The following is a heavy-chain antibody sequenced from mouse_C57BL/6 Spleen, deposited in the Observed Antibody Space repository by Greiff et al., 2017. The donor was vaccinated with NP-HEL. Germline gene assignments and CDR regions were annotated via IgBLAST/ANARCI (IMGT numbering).Heavy chain of an antibody. CDR1: GYSITSGYY. CDR2: ISYDGSN. J-gene: IGHJ1*03. Sequence: EVQLQESGPGLVKPSQSLSLTCSVTGYSITSGYYWNWIRQFPGNKLEWMGYISYDGSNNYNPSLKNRISITRDTSKNQFFLKLNSVTTEDTATYYCARGGGSYWYFDVWGTGTTVTVSS. V-gene: IGHV3-6*01. D-gene: IGHD1-1*02. CDR3: ARGGGSYWYFDV.